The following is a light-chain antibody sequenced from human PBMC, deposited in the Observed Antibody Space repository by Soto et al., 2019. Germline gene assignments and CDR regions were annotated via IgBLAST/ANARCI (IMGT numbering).Light chain of an antibody. Sequence: EIVLTQSPATLSLSPGARTTLSCRASQSVSSYLAWYQQKPGRAPRLLIYDASNRATGIPARFSGSGSGTDFTLTISSLEPEDFAVYYCQQRSNWPITFGQGTRLEIK. V-gene: IGKV3-11*01. CDR3: QQRSNWPIT. CDR1: QSVSSY. J-gene: IGKJ5*01. CDR2: DAS.